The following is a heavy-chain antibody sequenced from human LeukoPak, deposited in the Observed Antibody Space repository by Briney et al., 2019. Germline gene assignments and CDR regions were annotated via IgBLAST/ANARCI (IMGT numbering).Heavy chain of an antibody. CDR1: GGSISSSSYY. CDR3: ARVICEDRTSCYYGRYYFDY. V-gene: IGHV4-39*07. J-gene: IGHJ4*02. Sequence: PSETLSLTCTVSGGSISSSSYYWGWIRQPPGKGLEWIGSIYYSGSTYYNPSLKSRVTISVDTSKNQFSLKLSSVTAADTAVYYCARVICEDRTSCYYGRYYFDYWGQGTLVTVSS. D-gene: IGHD2-2*01. CDR2: IYYSGST.